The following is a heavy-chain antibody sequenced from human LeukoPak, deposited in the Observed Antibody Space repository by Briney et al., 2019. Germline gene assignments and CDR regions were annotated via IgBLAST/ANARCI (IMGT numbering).Heavy chain of an antibody. CDR1: GFTFSSYS. Sequence: GGSLRLSCAASGFTFSSYSMNWVRQAPGKGLEWVSSISSSISYIYYADSVKGRFTISRDNAKNSLYLQMNSLRAEDTAVYYCARGGGEYQLLGPHYMDVWGKGTTVTVSS. CDR3: ARGGGEYQLLGPHYMDV. CDR2: ISSSISYI. V-gene: IGHV3-21*01. D-gene: IGHD2-2*01. J-gene: IGHJ6*03.